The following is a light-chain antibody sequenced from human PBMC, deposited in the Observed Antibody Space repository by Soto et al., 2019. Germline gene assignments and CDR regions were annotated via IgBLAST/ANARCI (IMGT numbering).Light chain of an antibody. CDR2: AAS. V-gene: IGKV1-39*01. CDR3: QQSYTAPRT. J-gene: IGKJ1*01. Sequence: DVQLTQSPSSLSASVGDRVSVTCRASQSISTFLNWYQQRPGEAPKLLIYAASSLQSGVPSRFSGRGCGADFTLSIGSLQPEDFATYCWQQSYTAPRTFGQGTKVEVK. CDR1: QSISTF.